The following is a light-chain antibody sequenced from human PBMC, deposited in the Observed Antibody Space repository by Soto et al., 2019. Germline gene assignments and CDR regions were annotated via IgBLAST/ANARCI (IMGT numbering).Light chain of an antibody. CDR1: QIIGSS. Sequence: DIQMTQSPSTLSASVGDRVTITCRASQIIGSSLAWYQQTPGRAPKLLIYDASTLHTGVPSRFSGSESGTEFTLTISSPQPDDSATYYCQQYYSYSYTFGQGTKVDLK. CDR2: DAS. J-gene: IGKJ2*01. V-gene: IGKV1-5*01. CDR3: QQYYSYSYT.